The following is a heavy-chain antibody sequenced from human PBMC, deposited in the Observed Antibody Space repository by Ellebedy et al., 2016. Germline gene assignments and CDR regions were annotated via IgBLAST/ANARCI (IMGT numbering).Heavy chain of an antibody. Sequence: GESLKISCAASGFTFSTYSMYWVRQAPGKGLEWVSYISSSSSSIHYADSVKGRFTISRDNAKNSLYLQMNSLRDEDTAVYYCAKDRGLSGSYYVLDYWGQGTLVTVSS. CDR1: GFTFSTYS. D-gene: IGHD3-10*01. CDR3: AKDRGLSGSYYVLDY. J-gene: IGHJ4*02. V-gene: IGHV3-48*02. CDR2: ISSSSSSI.